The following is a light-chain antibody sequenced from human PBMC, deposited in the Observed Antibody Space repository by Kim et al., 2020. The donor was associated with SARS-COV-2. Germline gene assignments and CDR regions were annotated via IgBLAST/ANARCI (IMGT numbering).Light chain of an antibody. Sequence: QSALTQPASVSGSPGQSITIPCTGTSSDVGGYNYVSWYQQHPGKAPKLMIYDVSKRPSGVSNRFSGSKSGNTASLTISGLQAEDEADYYCSSYTSSSTEVFGGGTQLTVL. CDR1: SSDVGGYNY. CDR2: DVS. CDR3: SSYTSSSTEV. V-gene: IGLV2-14*01. J-gene: IGLJ2*01.